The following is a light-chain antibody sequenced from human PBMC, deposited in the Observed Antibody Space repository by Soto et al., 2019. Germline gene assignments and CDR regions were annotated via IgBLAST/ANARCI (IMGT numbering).Light chain of an antibody. CDR2: SAS. Sequence: DIQMTQSLSSLSASVGDRVTITCRASQGISTYLGWYQHKPGKVPKSLIYSASSLQSGVPSRFSASGSGTEFTLTISDMQPDDFATYYCQQYYRYPWMFGQGTKVEIK. J-gene: IGKJ1*01. V-gene: IGKV1-16*01. CDR3: QQYYRYPWM. CDR1: QGISTY.